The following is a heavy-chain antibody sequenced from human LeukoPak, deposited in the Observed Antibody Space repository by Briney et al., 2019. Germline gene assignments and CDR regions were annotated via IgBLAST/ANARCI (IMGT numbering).Heavy chain of an antibody. Sequence: SETLSLTCTVSGGSISTYHWSWIRQPPGKGLEWIGYSYYNGRTSYNPSLKSRVIISVDASKNQFSLRLTSVTTADTAVYFCVRGGGYSGYDNYFDYWGREPWSPSPQ. J-gene: IGHJ4*02. D-gene: IGHD5-12*01. CDR3: VRGGGYSGYDNYFDY. CDR2: SYYNGRT. CDR1: GGSISTYH. V-gene: IGHV4-59*01.